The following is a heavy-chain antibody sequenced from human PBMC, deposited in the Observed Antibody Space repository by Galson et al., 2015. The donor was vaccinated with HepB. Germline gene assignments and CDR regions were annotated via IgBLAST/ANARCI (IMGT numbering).Heavy chain of an antibody. V-gene: IGHV1-69*13. Sequence: SVKVSCKASGGTFSSYAISWVRQAPGQGPEWMGGIIPIFGTANYAQKFQGRVTITADESTSTAYMELSSLRSEDTAVYYCASPITIFGVVTPYYYYGMDVWGQGTTVTVSS. J-gene: IGHJ6*02. CDR1: GGTFSSYA. CDR2: IIPIFGTA. CDR3: ASPITIFGVVTPYYYYGMDV. D-gene: IGHD3-3*01.